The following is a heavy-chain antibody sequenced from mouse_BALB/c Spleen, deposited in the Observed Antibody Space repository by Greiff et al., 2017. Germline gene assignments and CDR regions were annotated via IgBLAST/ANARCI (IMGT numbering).Heavy chain of an antibody. CDR2: IWRGGST. Sequence: QVHVKQSGPSLVQPSQSLSITCTVSGFSLTSYGVHWVRQSPGKGLEWLGVIWRGGSTDYNAAFMSRLSITKDNSKSQVFFKMNSLQADDTAIYYCAKKRDDGYYEDAMDYWGQGTSVTVSS. CDR3: AKKRDDGYYEDAMDY. J-gene: IGHJ4*01. D-gene: IGHD2-3*01. V-gene: IGHV2-5-1*01. CDR1: GFSLTSYG.